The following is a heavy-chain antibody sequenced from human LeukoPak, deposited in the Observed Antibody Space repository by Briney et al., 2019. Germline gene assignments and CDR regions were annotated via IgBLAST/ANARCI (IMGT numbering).Heavy chain of an antibody. CDR1: GFTFDDYA. J-gene: IGHJ5*02. D-gene: IGHD6-13*01. V-gene: IGHV3-9*01. Sequence: GRSLRLSCAASGFTFDDYAMHWVRQAPGKGLEWVSGISWNSGSLGYADSVKGRFTISRDNAKNSLYLQMNSLRAEDTALYYCAKDMQSSSWYEGWFDPWGQGTLVTVSS. CDR2: ISWNSGSL. CDR3: AKDMQSSSWYEGWFDP.